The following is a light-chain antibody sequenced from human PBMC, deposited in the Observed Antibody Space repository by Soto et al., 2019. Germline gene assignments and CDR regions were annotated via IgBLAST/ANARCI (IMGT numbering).Light chain of an antibody. CDR3: QQYGYSLMYT. V-gene: IGKV3-20*01. CDR1: QSVSSSY. Sequence: EIVLTQSPGTLSLSPGERATLSCRASQSVSSSYLAWYQQKPGQAPRLLIYGASSRATGIPDRFSGSGSGTAFTLNISRIEPKDMTFYYWQQYGYSLMYTLGQGTKLEIK. J-gene: IGKJ2*01. CDR2: GAS.